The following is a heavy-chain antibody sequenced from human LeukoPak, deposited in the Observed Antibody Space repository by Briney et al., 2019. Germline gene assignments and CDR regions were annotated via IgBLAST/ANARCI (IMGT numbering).Heavy chain of an antibody. CDR2: FDPEDGET. Sequence: ASVKVSCKVSGYTLTELSMHWVRQAPGKGLEWMGGFDPEDGETIYAQKFQGRVTTTEDTSTDTAYMELSSLRSEDTAVYYCATGASSCSGGSCYSALYYYYGMDVWGQGTTVTVSS. V-gene: IGHV1-24*01. D-gene: IGHD2-15*01. CDR3: ATGASSCSGGSCYSALYYYYGMDV. CDR1: GYTLTELS. J-gene: IGHJ6*02.